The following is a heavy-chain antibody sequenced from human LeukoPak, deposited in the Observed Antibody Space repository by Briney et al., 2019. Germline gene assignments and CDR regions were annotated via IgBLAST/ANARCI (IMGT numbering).Heavy chain of an antibody. V-gene: IGHV3-66*02. Sequence: GGSLRLSCAASGVTVSNNLMNWVRQAPGKGLEWVSLIYSGGDTHYADSVKGRFTISRDNSKSTLYLQMNSLRAEDTAVYYCAKSSGPTVAFDIWGQGTMVTVSS. J-gene: IGHJ3*02. CDR3: AKSSGPTVAFDI. D-gene: IGHD6-6*01. CDR2: IYSGGDT. CDR1: GVTVSNNL.